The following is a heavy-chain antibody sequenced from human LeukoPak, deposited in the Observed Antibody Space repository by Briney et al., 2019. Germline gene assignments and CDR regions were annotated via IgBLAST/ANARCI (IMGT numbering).Heavy chain of an antibody. CDR2: IDSDGTRI. CDR3: ARGGSTWYDY. D-gene: IGHD6-13*01. Sequence: GGSLRLSCAASGFTFSNYWMHWVRQTPGKGLVWVSRIDSDGTRISYADSVKGRFTISRDNAKNTLYLQMHSLRVEDTAVYYCARGGSTWYDYWGQGTLVTVSS. V-gene: IGHV3-74*01. J-gene: IGHJ4*02. CDR1: GFTFSNYW.